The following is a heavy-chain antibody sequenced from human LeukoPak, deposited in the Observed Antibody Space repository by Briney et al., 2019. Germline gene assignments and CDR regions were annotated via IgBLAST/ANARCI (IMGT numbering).Heavy chain of an antibody. V-gene: IGHV4-59*08. Sequence: PSETLSLTCTVSGGSISSYYWSWIRQPPGKGLEWIGHIYYNGSTNYNPSLKSRVTISVDTSKNQFSLKLTSVTAADTAVYYCARQVAATAPVGYWGQGTLATVPS. CDR3: ARQVAATAPVGY. CDR2: IYYNGST. CDR1: GGSISSYY. J-gene: IGHJ4*02. D-gene: IGHD6-13*01.